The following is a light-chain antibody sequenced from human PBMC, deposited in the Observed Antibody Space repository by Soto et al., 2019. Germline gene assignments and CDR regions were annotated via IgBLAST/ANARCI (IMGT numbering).Light chain of an antibody. V-gene: IGKV3D-15*01. Sequence: EIVMTQSPATLSVSPGETTRLSCRASQSINSDVAWYQQKVGQTPRLLIHGASTRATGIAARFSGSGSGTEFTLTISGLQSEDFAVYYCQQYGSSLITFGQGTRLEIK. CDR3: QQYGSSLIT. CDR1: QSINSD. CDR2: GAS. J-gene: IGKJ5*01.